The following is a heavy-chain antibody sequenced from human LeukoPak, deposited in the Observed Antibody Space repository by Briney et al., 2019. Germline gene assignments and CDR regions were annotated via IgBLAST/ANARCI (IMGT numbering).Heavy chain of an antibody. Sequence: GGSLRLSCAASGFIFSSYWMTWVRQAPGKGLEWVANIKQDGSEKYYVDSVKGRFTISRDNAKNSLYLQMNSLRAEDTAVYYCARGGGLDICGEGTMVTVSS. CDR2: IKQDGSEK. V-gene: IGHV3-7*05. J-gene: IGHJ3*02. CDR3: ARGGGLDI. CDR1: GFIFSSYW.